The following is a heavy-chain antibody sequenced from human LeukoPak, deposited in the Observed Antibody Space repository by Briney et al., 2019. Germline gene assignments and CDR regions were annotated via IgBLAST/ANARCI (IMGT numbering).Heavy chain of an antibody. J-gene: IGHJ4*02. V-gene: IGHV4-59*01. Sequence: PSETLSLTCTVSGGSIGSYYWSWIRQPPGKGLEWIGYIYYSGSTNYNPSLKSRVTISVDTSKNQFSLKLSSVTAADTAVYYCARGGSYYERGYDYWGQGTLVTVSS. CDR3: ARGGSYYERGYDY. CDR2: IYYSGST. CDR1: GGSIGSYY. D-gene: IGHD1-26*01.